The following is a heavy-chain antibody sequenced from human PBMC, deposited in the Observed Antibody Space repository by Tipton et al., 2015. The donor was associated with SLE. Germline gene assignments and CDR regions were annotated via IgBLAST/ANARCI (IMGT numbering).Heavy chain of an antibody. D-gene: IGHD4-17*01. V-gene: IGHV3-21*01. Sequence: SLRLSCAASGFTFSSYSMNWVRQAPGKGLEWVSSISSSSSYIYYADSVKGRFTISRDNAKNSLYLQMNSLRAEDTAVYYCAREGTTVPNDAFDIWGQGTMVTVSS. CDR1: GFTFSSYS. CDR2: ISSSSSYI. J-gene: IGHJ3*02. CDR3: AREGTTVPNDAFDI.